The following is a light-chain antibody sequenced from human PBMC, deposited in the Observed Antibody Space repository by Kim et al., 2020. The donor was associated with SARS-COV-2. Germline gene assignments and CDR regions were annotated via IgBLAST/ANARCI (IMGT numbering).Light chain of an antibody. Sequence: LGQTVRITCQGDSLRSYYASWYQQKPGQAPVLVIYGKSNRPSGIPDRFSGSSSGNTASLTITGAQAEDEADYYCNSRDSSGNHVVFGGGTQLTVL. V-gene: IGLV3-19*01. J-gene: IGLJ2*01. CDR1: SLRSYY. CDR2: GKS. CDR3: NSRDSSGNHVV.